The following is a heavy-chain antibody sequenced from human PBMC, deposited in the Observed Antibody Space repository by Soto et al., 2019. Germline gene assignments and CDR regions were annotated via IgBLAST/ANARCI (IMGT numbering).Heavy chain of an antibody. Sequence: GGSQRLSCAASGFTFSSYSMNWVRQAPGKGLEWVSSISSSSSYIYYADSVKGRFTISRDNAKNSLYLQVNSLRAEDTAVYYCAREGIAAALDYWGQGTLVTVSS. J-gene: IGHJ4*02. CDR1: GFTFSSYS. V-gene: IGHV3-21*01. CDR2: ISSSSSYI. CDR3: AREGIAAALDY. D-gene: IGHD6-13*01.